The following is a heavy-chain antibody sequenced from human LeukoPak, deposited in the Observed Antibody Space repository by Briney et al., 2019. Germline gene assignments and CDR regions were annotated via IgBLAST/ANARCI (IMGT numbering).Heavy chain of an antibody. D-gene: IGHD6-6*01. CDR1: GGSISSGSYY. CDR2: IYTSGST. V-gene: IGHV4-61*02. CDR3: AAARLGYYCYYMDV. J-gene: IGHJ6*03. Sequence: PSQTLSLTCTVSGGSISSGSYYWSWIRQPAGKGLEWIGRIYTSGSTNYNPSLKSRVTISVDTSKNQFSLKLSSVTAADTAVYYCAAARLGYYCYYMDVWGKGTTVTVSS.